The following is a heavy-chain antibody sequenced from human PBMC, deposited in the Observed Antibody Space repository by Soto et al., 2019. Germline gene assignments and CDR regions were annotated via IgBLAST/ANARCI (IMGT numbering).Heavy chain of an antibody. D-gene: IGHD4-17*01. CDR3: AXXXXXXXTRWGFDH. V-gene: IGHV3-30*03. J-gene: IGHJ4*02. CDR1: GFTFSSSG. Sequence: QVQLVESGGGVVQPGRSLRLSCAASGFTFSSSGMHWVRLAPGKGLEWVAAISYDGSNKYYADSVKGRFTISRDSSKXXXXXXXXXXXXXXXXXXXXAXXXXXXXTRWGFDHWGQGTLVTVSS. CDR2: ISYDGSNK.